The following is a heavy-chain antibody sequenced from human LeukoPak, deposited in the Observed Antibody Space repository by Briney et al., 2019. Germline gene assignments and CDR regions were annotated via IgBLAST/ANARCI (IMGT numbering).Heavy chain of an antibody. Sequence: ASVKVSCKASGYTFTSYGISWVRQAPGQGLEWMGWISAYNGNTNYAQKLQGRVTMTTDTPTSTAYMELRSLRSDDTAVYYCARTITIFGVVPGDYWGQGTLVTVSS. CDR2: ISAYNGNT. CDR3: ARTITIFGVVPGDY. J-gene: IGHJ4*02. D-gene: IGHD3-3*01. CDR1: GYTFTSYG. V-gene: IGHV1-18*01.